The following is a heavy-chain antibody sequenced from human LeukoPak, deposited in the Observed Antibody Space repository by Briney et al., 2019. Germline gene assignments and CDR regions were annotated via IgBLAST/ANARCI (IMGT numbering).Heavy chain of an antibody. D-gene: IGHD3-22*01. CDR1: GGSISSSSYY. V-gene: IGHV4-39*01. J-gene: IGHJ4*02. CDR2: IYYSGST. Sequence: PSETLSLTCTVSGGSISSSSYYWGWIRQPPGKGLDWIGSIYYSGSTNYNPSLKSRVTISVDTSKNQFSLKLSSVTAADTAVYYCARLPHYYDSSGLPTIFDYWGQGTLVTVSS. CDR3: ARLPHYYDSSGLPTIFDY.